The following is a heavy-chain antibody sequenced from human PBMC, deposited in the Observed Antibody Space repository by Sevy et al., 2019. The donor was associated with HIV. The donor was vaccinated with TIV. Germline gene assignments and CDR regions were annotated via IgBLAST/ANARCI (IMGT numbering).Heavy chain of an antibody. D-gene: IGHD5-18*01. CDR2: ISSSSSYI. CDR3: ASFLYSYAGVG. V-gene: IGHV3-21*01. Sequence: GESLKISCAASGFTFSSYSMNWVRQAPGKGLEWVSSISSSSSYIYYADSVKGRFTISRDNAKNSLYLQMNSLRAEDTAVYYCASFLYSYAGVGWGQGTLVTVSS. CDR1: GFTFSSYS. J-gene: IGHJ4*02.